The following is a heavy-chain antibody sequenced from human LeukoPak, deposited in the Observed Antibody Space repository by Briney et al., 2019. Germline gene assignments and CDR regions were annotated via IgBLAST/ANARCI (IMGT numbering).Heavy chain of an antibody. CDR2: IYYSGST. D-gene: IGHD3-3*01. Sequence: SETLSLTCTVSGGSISSGGYYWSWIRQHPGKGLEWIGYIYYSGSTYYNPSLKSRVTISVDTSKNQFSLKLSSVTAADTVVYYCARGSDYYDFWSGYSQSLNWFDPWGQGTLVTVSS. CDR3: ARGSDYYDFWSGYSQSLNWFDP. J-gene: IGHJ5*02. V-gene: IGHV4-31*03. CDR1: GGSISSGGYY.